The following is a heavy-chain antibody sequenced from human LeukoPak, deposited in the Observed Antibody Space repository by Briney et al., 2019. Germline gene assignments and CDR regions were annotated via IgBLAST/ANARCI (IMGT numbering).Heavy chain of an antibody. CDR2: IYYSGST. CDR3: ARAMGMATPDSDAFDI. CDR1: GGSISSGGYY. D-gene: IGHD5-24*01. Sequence: SQTLSLTCTVSGGSISSGGYYWSWIRQPPGKGLEWIGYIYYSGSTYYNPSLNSRVTISVDTSKNQFSLKLSSGTAGDTAVYYCARAMGMATPDSDAFDIWGQGTMVTVSS. V-gene: IGHV4-30-4*01. J-gene: IGHJ3*02.